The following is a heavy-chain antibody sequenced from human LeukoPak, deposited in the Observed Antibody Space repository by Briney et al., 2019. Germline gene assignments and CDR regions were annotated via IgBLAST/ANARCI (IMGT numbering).Heavy chain of an antibody. Sequence: GASVKVSCKASGYTFTDYASHWVRQVPGQRLEWMGWINAGNGNTKYSQKFQGRVTITRDTSASTAYMELSSPRSEDTAVYYCARRLGYCSGGSCGTGGWFDPWGQGTLVTVSS. J-gene: IGHJ5*02. V-gene: IGHV1-3*01. CDR1: GYTFTDYA. D-gene: IGHD2-15*01. CDR2: INAGNGNT. CDR3: ARRLGYCSGGSCGTGGWFDP.